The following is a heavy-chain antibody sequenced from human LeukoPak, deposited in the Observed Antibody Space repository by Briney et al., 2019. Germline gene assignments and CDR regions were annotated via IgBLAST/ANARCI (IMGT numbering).Heavy chain of an antibody. J-gene: IGHJ3*02. Sequence: PSETLSLXCTVSGGSISSSTYYWGWIRQPPGKGLEWIGSIYYSGITYYNPSLKSRVTISVDTSKNQFSLKLSSVTAADTAVYYCARRTDAFDIWGQGTMVTVSS. CDR1: GGSISSSTYY. V-gene: IGHV4-39*01. CDR2: IYYSGIT. CDR3: ARRTDAFDI.